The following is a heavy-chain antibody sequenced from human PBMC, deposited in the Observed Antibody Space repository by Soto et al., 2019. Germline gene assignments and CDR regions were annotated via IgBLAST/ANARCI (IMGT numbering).Heavy chain of an antibody. J-gene: IGHJ4*02. CDR2: ISWDGGTT. CDR3: AKDGNSGSYYLFDY. CDR1: GFTFDDYT. V-gene: IGHV3-43*01. Sequence: DVQLVESGGVVVQPGGSLRLSCTASGFTFDDYTIHWVRQAPGKGLEWVSLISWDGGTTYYADSVKGRFTISRDNSKNSLYLQMNSLRTEDTALYYCAKDGNSGSYYLFDYWGQGTLVTVSS. D-gene: IGHD1-26*01.